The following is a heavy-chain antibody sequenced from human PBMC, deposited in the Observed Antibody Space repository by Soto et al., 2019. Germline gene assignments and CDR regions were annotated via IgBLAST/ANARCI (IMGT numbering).Heavy chain of an antibody. Sequence: SGPTLVNPTETLTLTCTVSGFSLSNARMGVSWIRQPPGKALEWLAHIFSNDEKSYSTSLKSRLTISKDTSKSQVVLTMTNMDPVDTATYYCARTYYDFWSGYYTGNEWFDPWGQGTLVTVS. D-gene: IGHD3-3*01. CDR3: ARTYYDFWSGYYTGNEWFDP. CDR2: IFSNDEK. V-gene: IGHV2-26*01. J-gene: IGHJ5*02. CDR1: GFSLSNARMG.